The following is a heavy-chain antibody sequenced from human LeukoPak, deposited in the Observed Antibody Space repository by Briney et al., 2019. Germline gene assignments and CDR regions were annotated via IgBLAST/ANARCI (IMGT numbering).Heavy chain of an antibody. J-gene: IGHJ4*02. CDR3: ARDAFDGIVVVPESDY. Sequence: PSETLSLTCTVSGGSISSSSYYWGWIRQPPGKGLEWIGSIYYSGSTYYNPSLKSRVTISVDTSKNQFSLKLSSVTAADTAVYYCARDAFDGIVVVPESDYWGQGTLVTVSS. D-gene: IGHD2-2*01. CDR1: GGSISSSSYY. CDR2: IYYSGST. V-gene: IGHV4-39*07.